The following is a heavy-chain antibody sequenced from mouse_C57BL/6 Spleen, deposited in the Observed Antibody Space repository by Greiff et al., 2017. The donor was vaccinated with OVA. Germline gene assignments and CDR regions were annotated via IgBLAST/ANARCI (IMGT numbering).Heavy chain of an antibody. CDR2: IDPSDSYT. CDR3: ACPYYYGSSYGAMDY. D-gene: IGHD1-1*01. V-gene: IGHV1-59*01. CDR1: GYTFTSYW. Sequence: QVQLQQPGAELVRPGTSVKLSCKASGYTFTSYWMHWVKQRPGQGLEWIGVIDPSDSYTNYNQKFKGKATLTVDTSSSTAYMQLSSLTSEDSAVYYCACPYYYGSSYGAMDYWGQGTSVTVSS. J-gene: IGHJ4*01.